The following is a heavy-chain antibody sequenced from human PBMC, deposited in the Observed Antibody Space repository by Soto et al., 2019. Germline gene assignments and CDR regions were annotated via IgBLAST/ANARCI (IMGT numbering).Heavy chain of an antibody. D-gene: IGHD2-8*01. CDR1: GDSVSSGSYY. V-gene: IGHV4-61*01. CDR3: ARGGALIVFAEPPWFDP. J-gene: IGHJ5*02. CDR2: IYYTGST. Sequence: QVQLQESGPGLVKPSETLSLTCTVSGDSVSSGSYYWSWIRQAPGRGLEWIGNIYYTGSTNYNPSLKSRVTISIATSKNQFSLRLSSVTAADTAVYYCARGGALIVFAEPPWFDPWGQGTLVIVSS.